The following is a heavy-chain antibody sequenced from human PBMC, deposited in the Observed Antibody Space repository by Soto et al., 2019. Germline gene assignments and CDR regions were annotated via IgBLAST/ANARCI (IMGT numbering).Heavy chain of an antibody. V-gene: IGHV3-23*01. Sequence: GGSLRLSCAASGFTFSSYAMSWVRQAPGKGLEWVSAISGSGGSTYYADSVKGRFTISRDNSKNTLYLQMNSLMAEDTAVYYCAKAPSLLGYCSGGSCYHYFDYWGQGTLVTVSS. CDR3: AKAPSLLGYCSGGSCYHYFDY. CDR1: GFTFSSYA. CDR2: ISGSGGST. D-gene: IGHD2-15*01. J-gene: IGHJ4*02.